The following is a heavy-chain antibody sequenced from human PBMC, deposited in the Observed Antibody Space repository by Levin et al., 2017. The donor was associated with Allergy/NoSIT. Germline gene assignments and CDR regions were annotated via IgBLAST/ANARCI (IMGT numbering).Heavy chain of an antibody. CDR3: ARSSRGYGTFDS. J-gene: IGHJ4*02. CDR2: IYVSADST. V-gene: IGHV3-23*01. CDR1: GFTFSSYA. D-gene: IGHD5-12*01. Sequence: HPGGSLRLSCAASGFTFSSYALSWVRQAPGQGLEWVSAIYVSADSTYYSDSVKGRFTISRDSSKNTLYLHMSSLRAEDTAVYYCARSSRGYGTFDSWGQGTLVTVSS.